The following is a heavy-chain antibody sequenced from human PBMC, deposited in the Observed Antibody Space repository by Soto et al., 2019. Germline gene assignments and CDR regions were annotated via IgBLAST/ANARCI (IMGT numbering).Heavy chain of an antibody. Sequence: SETLSLTCTVSGGSISSYYWSWIRQPPGKGLEWIGYIYYSGSTNYNPSLKSRVTISVDTSKNQFSLKLSSVTAADTAVYYCARQRDYYDSSGVFGNWGKGTLVTVS. D-gene: IGHD3-22*01. CDR1: GGSISSYY. V-gene: IGHV4-59*08. J-gene: IGHJ4*02. CDR3: ARQRDYYDSSGVFGN. CDR2: IYYSGST.